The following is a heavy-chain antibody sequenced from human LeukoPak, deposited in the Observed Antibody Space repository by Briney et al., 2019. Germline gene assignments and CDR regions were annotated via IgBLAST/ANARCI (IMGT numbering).Heavy chain of an antibody. D-gene: IGHD2-2*01. CDR1: GFTFSGYN. J-gene: IGHJ6*02. V-gene: IGHV3-21*01. Sequence: GGSLRLSCAASGFTFSGYNMNWVRQAPGKGLEWVSSISSSSSYIYYTDSVQGRFTISRDNAKNSLYLQMNSLRAEDTAVYYCARDLGGYCSRPSCPHGMDVWGRGTTVTVSS. CDR2: ISSSSSYI. CDR3: ARDLGGYCSRPSCPHGMDV.